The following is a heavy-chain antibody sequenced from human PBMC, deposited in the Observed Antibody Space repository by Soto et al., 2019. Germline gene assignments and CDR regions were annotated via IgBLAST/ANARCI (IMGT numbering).Heavy chain of an antibody. CDR3: ARESLWFGELLSYFDY. V-gene: IGHV1-3*01. CDR1: GYTFTTFA. J-gene: IGHJ4*02. CDR2: INAGNGNT. Sequence: GASVKVSCKASGYTFTTFAIHWVRQAPGQRLEWMGWINAGNGNTKYSQKFQGRVTITRDTSANTAYMELRSLRSEDTAVYYCARESLWFGELLSYFDYRGQGTLLTVSS. D-gene: IGHD3-10*01.